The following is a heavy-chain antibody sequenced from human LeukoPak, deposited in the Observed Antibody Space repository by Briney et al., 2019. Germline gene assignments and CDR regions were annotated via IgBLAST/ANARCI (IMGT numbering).Heavy chain of an antibody. CDR2: INPNSGDT. J-gene: IGHJ6*02. CDR3: ARVTAVAGTRTSGYYYALDV. CDR1: GHTFISYY. V-gene: IGHV1-2*02. D-gene: IGHD6-19*01. Sequence: ASVTVSCKSSGHTFISYYMYWVRQAPGQGPECVGWINPNSGDTNYAQKFQGRVTMTRDTSISTAYMELSSLRSDDTAVYYCARVTAVAGTRTSGYYYALDVWGQGTTVTVSS.